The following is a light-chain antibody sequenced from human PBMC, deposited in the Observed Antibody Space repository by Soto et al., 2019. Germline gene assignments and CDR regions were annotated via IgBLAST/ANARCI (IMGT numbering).Light chain of an antibody. CDR1: SSDVGGYYY. J-gene: IGLJ1*01. Sequence: QSALTQPPSASGSPGQSVTISCTGTSSDVGGYYYVSWYQHHPGKAHKLIIYEVSKRPSGVPDRFSGSKSGNTAALTVSGLQADDEADYYCSSYAGSTYVFGIGTKLTVL. CDR2: EVS. V-gene: IGLV2-8*01. CDR3: SSYAGSTYV.